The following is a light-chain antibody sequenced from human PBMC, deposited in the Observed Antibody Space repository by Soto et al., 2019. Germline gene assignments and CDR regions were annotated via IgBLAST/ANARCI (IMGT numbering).Light chain of an antibody. J-gene: IGKJ1*01. V-gene: IGKV3-15*01. CDR2: GAS. CDR1: HSVSSN. CDR3: QQYNNWPEK. Sequence: EIVMTQSPASLSVSPGERATLSCRASHSVSSNLAWYQQKPGQAPRLLIYGASTRATAIPARFSGSGSGTEFTLTISRLQSEDFAVYYCQQYNNWPEKFGQGTKV.